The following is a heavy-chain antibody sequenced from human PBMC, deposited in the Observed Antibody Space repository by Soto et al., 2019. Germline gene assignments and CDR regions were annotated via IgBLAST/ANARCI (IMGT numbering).Heavy chain of an antibody. V-gene: IGHV3-23*01. D-gene: IGHD4-17*01. CDR2: ISGSGGST. Sequence: GGSLRLSCAASGSTVSSYAMSWVRQAPGKGLEWASAISGSGGSTYYADSVKGRFTISRDNSKNTLYLQMNSLRAEDTAVYYCAKDFDYGGSNFDYWGQGTLVTVSS. J-gene: IGHJ4*02. CDR3: AKDFDYGGSNFDY. CDR1: GSTVSSYA.